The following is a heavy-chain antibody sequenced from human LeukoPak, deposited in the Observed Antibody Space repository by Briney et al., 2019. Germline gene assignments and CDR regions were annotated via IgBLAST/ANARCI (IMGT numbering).Heavy chain of an antibody. D-gene: IGHD3-16*01. J-gene: IGHJ4*02. V-gene: IGHV4-59*08. CDR2: IYYSGST. CDR1: GGSISSYY. Sequence: PSETLSLTCTVSGGSISSYYWSWIRQPPGKGLEWIGYIYYSGSTNYNPSLKSRVTISVDTSKNQFSLKLSSVTAADTAVYYCARWGDDEGFDYWGQGTLVTVSS. CDR3: ARWGDDEGFDY.